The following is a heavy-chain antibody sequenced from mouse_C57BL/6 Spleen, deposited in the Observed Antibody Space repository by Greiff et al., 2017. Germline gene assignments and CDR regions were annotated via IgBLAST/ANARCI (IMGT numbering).Heavy chain of an antibody. Sequence: EVMLVESGGGLVKPGGSLKLSCAASGFTFSSYAMSWVRQTPEKRLEWVATISDGGSYTYYPDKVKGRFTISRDNAKNNLYLQMRHLKSEDTAMYYCARDRGFSFAYWGQGTLVTVSA. CDR1: GFTFSSYA. CDR3: ARDRGFSFAY. V-gene: IGHV5-4*01. CDR2: ISDGGSYT. D-gene: IGHD3-3*01. J-gene: IGHJ3*01.